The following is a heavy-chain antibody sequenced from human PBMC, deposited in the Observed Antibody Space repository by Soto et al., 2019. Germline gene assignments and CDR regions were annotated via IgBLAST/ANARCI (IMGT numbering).Heavy chain of an antibody. CDR3: AKGRGWFDY. CDR1: GGSFSGYY. Sequence: QVQLQQWGAGLLKPSETLSLTCAVYGGSFSGYYWSWIRQPPGKGLEWIGEINHSGSTNYNPSLKCRVAISVDAYKNQFSLELSSVTAADTAVYYCAKGRGWFDYWGQGTLVTVSS. CDR2: INHSGST. D-gene: IGHD3-10*01. V-gene: IGHV4-34*01. J-gene: IGHJ4*02.